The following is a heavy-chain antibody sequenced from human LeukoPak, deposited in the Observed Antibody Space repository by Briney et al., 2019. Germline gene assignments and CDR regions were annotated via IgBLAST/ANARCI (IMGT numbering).Heavy chain of an antibody. Sequence: PGGSLRLSCAASGFTFSSCAMSWVRQAPGKGLEWVSAISGSGGSTYYADSVKGRFTISRDNSKNTLYLQMNSLRAEDTAVYYCARRGTYGITMIVVVITDPYYFDYWGQGTLVTVSS. CDR2: ISGSGGST. D-gene: IGHD3-22*01. V-gene: IGHV3-23*01. CDR1: GFTFSSCA. J-gene: IGHJ4*02. CDR3: ARRGTYGITMIVVVITDPYYFDY.